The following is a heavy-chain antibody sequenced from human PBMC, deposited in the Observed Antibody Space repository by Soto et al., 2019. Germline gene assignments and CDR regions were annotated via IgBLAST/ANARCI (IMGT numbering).Heavy chain of an antibody. J-gene: IGHJ4*02. CDR3: ASWRPILVATRDRIDY. CDR2: ISKDGMNK. D-gene: IGHD5-12*01. Sequence: GGSLRLSCTASGFSFSSYAMYWFRQPPGKGLEWVAVISKDGMNKNYADSVKGRVTVSRDNANYSLDLQLNSLRGEDTAMYYCASWRPILVATRDRIDYWGQGTLVTVSS. CDR1: GFSFSSYA. V-gene: IGHV3-30*04.